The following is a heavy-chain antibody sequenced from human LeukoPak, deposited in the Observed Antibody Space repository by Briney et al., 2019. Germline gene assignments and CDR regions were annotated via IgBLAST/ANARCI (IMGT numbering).Heavy chain of an antibody. CDR2: INPNSGGT. D-gene: IGHD6-19*01. J-gene: IGHJ4*02. CDR1: GYTFTGYY. Sequence: VASVKVSCKASGYTFTGYYMHWVRQAPGQGLEWMGRINPNSGGTNYAQKFQGRVTMTRDTSISTAYMELSRLRSEDTAVYYCARETWYSSGQLDYWGQGTLVTVSS. V-gene: IGHV1-2*06. CDR3: ARETWYSSGQLDY.